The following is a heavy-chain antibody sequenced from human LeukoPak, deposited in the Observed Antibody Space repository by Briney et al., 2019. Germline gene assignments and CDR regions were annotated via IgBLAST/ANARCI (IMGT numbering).Heavy chain of an antibody. CDR2: INSDDSRT. V-gene: IGHV3-74*01. D-gene: IGHD3-22*01. CDR1: GFTFSAFW. J-gene: IGHJ4*02. Sequence: GRSLRLSCAASGFTFSAFWMHWVRQAPGKGLVWVSRINSDDSRTTYADSVKGRFTISRDNAKDTLYLQMNSLRAEDTAVYYCARGLVHDTSGYYSDYWGQGTLVTVSS. CDR3: ARGLVHDTSGYYSDY.